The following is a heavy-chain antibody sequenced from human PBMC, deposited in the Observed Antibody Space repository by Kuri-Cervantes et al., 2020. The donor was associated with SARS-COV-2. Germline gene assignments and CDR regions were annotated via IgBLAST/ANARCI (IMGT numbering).Heavy chain of an antibody. Sequence: GESLKFSCAASGFSFSSYVMHWVRQAPGKGLEWVAVIWYDGSNKYYADSVKGRFTISRDNSKNTLYMQMNSLRAEDTAVYYCARTYCNNGVCPKGYYGMDVWGKGTTVTVSS. CDR1: GFSFSSYV. J-gene: IGHJ6*04. D-gene: IGHD2-8*01. CDR2: IWYDGSNK. CDR3: ARTYCNNGVCPKGYYGMDV. V-gene: IGHV3-33*01.